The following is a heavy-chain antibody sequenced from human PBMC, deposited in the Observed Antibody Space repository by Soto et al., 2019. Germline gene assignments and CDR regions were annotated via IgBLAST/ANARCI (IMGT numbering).Heavy chain of an antibody. CDR2: IYYSGST. D-gene: IGHD3-3*01. J-gene: IGHJ4*02. CDR3: ARAVTIFGVAFDY. Sequence: SETLSLTCPVSGGSISSYYWSWIRQPPGKGLEWIVYIYYSGSTYYNPSLKSRVTISVDTSKNQFSLKLSSVTAADTAVYYCARAVTIFGVAFDYWGQGTLVTVSS. V-gene: IGHV4-30-4*01. CDR1: GGSISSYY.